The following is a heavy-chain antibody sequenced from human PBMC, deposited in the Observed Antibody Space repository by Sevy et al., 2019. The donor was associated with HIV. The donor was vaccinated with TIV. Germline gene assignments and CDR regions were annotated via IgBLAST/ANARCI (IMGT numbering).Heavy chain of an antibody. D-gene: IGHD3-22*01. CDR2: FDPDDGET. CDR3: ATAREYYSDNSGYLDY. CDR1: GYTLSELS. V-gene: IGHV1-24*01. Sequence: ASVKVSCKVSGYTLSELSMHWVRQPPGKGLEWMGRFDPDDGETIYAQRFQGRVTITEDTSADTAYMELSSLRSEDTAMYYCATAREYYSDNSGYLDYWGQGTPVTVSS. J-gene: IGHJ4*02.